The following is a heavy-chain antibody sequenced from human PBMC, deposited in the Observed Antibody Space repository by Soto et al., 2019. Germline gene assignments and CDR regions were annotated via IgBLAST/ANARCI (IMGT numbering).Heavy chain of an antibody. CDR1: GYTFTSYA. D-gene: IGHD6-13*01. CDR3: ARDRYSSSWYSNWFDP. V-gene: IGHV1-3*01. Sequence: ASVKVSCKASGYTFTSYAMHWVRQAPGQRLEWMGWINAGNGNTKYSQKFQGRVTITRDTSASTAYMELNSLRAEDTAVYYCARDRYSSSWYSNWFDPWGQGTLVTVSS. J-gene: IGHJ5*02. CDR2: INAGNGNT.